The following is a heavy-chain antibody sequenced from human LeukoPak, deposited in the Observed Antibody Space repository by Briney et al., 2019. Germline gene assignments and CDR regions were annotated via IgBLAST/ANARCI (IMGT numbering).Heavy chain of an antibody. V-gene: IGHV4-59*01. CDR1: GGSISSYY. D-gene: IGHD1-26*01. CDR2: IYYSGST. J-gene: IGHJ6*03. Sequence: SETLSLTCTVSGGSISSYYWSWIRQPPGKGLEGIGYIYYSGSTNYNPCLRSRVTISVETSKNQFSLKLSSVTAADTAVYYCAREPSGSRPIGYMDVWGKGTTVTISS. CDR3: AREPSGSRPIGYMDV.